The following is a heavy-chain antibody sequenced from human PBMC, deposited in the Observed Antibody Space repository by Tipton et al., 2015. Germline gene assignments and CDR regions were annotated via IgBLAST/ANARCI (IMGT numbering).Heavy chain of an antibody. J-gene: IGHJ4*02. Sequence: SLRLSCAAAGFTFSDNAFSWVRQAPGKGLEWVSSISSRTSYIHYADSVKGRFTISRDNAKNALYLQMNSLRAEDTAVYYCARGGDYDDSSGEFDYWGQGTLVTVSS. CDR1: GFTFSDNA. CDR2: ISSRTSYI. V-gene: IGHV3-21*01. CDR3: ARGGDYDDSSGEFDY. D-gene: IGHD3-22*01.